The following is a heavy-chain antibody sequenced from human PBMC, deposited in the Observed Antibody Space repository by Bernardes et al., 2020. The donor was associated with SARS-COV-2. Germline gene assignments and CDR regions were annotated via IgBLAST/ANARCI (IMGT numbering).Heavy chain of an antibody. CDR2: ISWNSGSI. D-gene: IGHD3-10*01. CDR3: AKDIGITIVRGVPPYGMDF. Sequence: GGSLRLSCAASGFTFGDYPMHWVRQAPGKGLEWVSGISWNSGSIGYADSVKGRFTISRDNAKNSLYLQMNSLRAEDTALYYCAKDIGITIVRGVPPYGMDFWCQGTTVTVSS. CDR1: GFTFGDYP. V-gene: IGHV3-9*01. J-gene: IGHJ6*02.